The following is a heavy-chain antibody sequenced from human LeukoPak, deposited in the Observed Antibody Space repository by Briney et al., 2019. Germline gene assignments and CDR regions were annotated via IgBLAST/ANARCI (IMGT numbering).Heavy chain of an antibody. CDR2: IKQDGSEK. D-gene: IGHD5-12*01. CDR3: ATLVATTQFDY. CDR1: GFTFSSYW. Sequence: PGGSLRLSCAPSGFTFSSYWMSWVRQGPGKGLEWVANIKQDGSEKYYVDSVKGRFTISRDNAKNSLYLQMNSLRAEDTAVYYCATLVATTQFDYWGQGTLVTVSS. V-gene: IGHV3-7*01. J-gene: IGHJ4*02.